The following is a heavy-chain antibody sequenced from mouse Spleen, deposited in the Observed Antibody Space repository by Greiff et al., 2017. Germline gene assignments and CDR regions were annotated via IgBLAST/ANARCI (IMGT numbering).Heavy chain of an antibody. J-gene: IGHJ3*01. CDR2: IWGGGST. D-gene: IGHD1-1*01. Sequence: VQVVESGPGLVAPSQSLSITCTVSGFSLTSYGVDWVRQPPGKGLEWLGVIWGGGSTNYNSARMSRLSISKDNSKSQVFLKMHSLHTDDTAMYYCAKYYYDGRSWFAYWGQGNLVTVSA. CDR1: GFSLTSYG. CDR3: AKYYYDGRSWFAY. V-gene: IGHV2-9*01.